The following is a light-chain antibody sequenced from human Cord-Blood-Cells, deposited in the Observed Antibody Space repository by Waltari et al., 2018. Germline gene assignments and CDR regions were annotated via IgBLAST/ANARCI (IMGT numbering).Light chain of an antibody. CDR3: QQYGSSPPLT. CDR1: QSVSSSY. Sequence: EIVLTQYTGTLSLSPGERATLSCRASQSVSSSYLAWYQQKPGQAPRLLIYGASSRATGIPDRFSGSGSGTDFTLTISRLEPEDFAMYYCQQYGSSPPLTFGGGTKVEIK. J-gene: IGKJ4*01. V-gene: IGKV3-20*01. CDR2: GAS.